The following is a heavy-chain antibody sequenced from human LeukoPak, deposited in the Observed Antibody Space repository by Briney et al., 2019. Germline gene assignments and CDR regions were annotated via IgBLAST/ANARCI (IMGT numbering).Heavy chain of an antibody. V-gene: IGHV3-23*01. J-gene: IGHJ4*02. D-gene: IGHD2-8*02. CDR2: ISGSGGST. CDR1: GFTFSSYA. CDR3: ATYRQVLLPFES. Sequence: GGSLRLSCAASGFTFSSYAMSWVRQAPGKGLEWVSAISGSGGSTYYADFVKGRFTISRDNSKNTLYLQMNSLRAEDTAIYYCATYRQVLLPFESWGQGTLVTVSS.